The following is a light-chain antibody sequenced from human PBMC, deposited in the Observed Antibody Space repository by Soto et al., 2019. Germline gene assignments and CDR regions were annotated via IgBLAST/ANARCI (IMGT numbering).Light chain of an antibody. CDR1: SSNIGAGYD. V-gene: IGLV1-40*01. CDR2: GNG. CDR3: QSYDSSLSGSL. Sequence: QPVLTQPPSVSGAPGQRVTISCTGSSSNIGAGYDVHWYQQLPGTAPKLLMSGNGNRPAGVPDRFSGSKSGTSASLAITGLQAEDEADYYCQSYDSSLSGSLFGGGTKLTVL. J-gene: IGLJ2*01.